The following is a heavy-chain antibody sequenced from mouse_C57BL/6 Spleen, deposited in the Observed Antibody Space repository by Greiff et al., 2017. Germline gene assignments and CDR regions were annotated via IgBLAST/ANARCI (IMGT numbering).Heavy chain of an antibody. CDR3: VRQGYDYDCFDY. J-gene: IGHJ2*01. CDR2: IRSKSNNYAT. D-gene: IGHD2-4*01. Sequence: EVQRVESGGGLVQPKGSLKLSCAASGFSFNTYAMNWVRQAPGKGLEWVARIRSKSNNYATYYADSVKDRFTISRDDSESMLYLQMNNLKTEDTAMYYCVRQGYDYDCFDYWGQGTTLTVSS. CDR1: GFSFNTYA. V-gene: IGHV10-1*01.